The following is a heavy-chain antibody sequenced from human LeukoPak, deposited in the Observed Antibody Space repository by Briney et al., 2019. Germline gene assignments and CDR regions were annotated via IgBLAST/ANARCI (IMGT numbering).Heavy chain of an antibody. D-gene: IGHD6-19*01. CDR2: ISSSGSTI. V-gene: IGHV3-48*04. J-gene: IGHJ4*02. Sequence: PGGSLRLSCAASGFTFSSYWMSWVRQAPGKGLEWVSYISSSGSTIYYADSVKGRFTISRDNAKNSLYLQMNSLRAEDTAVYYCARDRTSSGWYSTYYFDYWGQGTLVTVSS. CDR3: ARDRTSSGWYSTYYFDY. CDR1: GFTFSSYW.